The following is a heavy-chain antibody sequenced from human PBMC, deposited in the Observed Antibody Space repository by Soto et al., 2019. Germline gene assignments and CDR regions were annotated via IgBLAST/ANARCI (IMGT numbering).Heavy chain of an antibody. Sequence: GGSLRLSCAASGFTFSAYAMSWVRQAPGKGLQWVSGVGGSDTDKHYADSVRGRFIVSRDNSKNTLYLQMNSLRADDTAVYYCAKDATAVNGVWDPFDMWGQGTEVTVSS. V-gene: IGHV3-23*01. D-gene: IGHD2-8*01. CDR3: AKDATAVNGVWDPFDM. J-gene: IGHJ3*02. CDR1: GFTFSAYA. CDR2: VGGSDTDK.